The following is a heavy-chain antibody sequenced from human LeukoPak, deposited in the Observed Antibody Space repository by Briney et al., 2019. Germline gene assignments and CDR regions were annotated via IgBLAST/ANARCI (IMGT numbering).Heavy chain of an antibody. CDR1: GGTFSSYA. CDR2: IIPIFGTA. V-gene: IGHV1-69*01. J-gene: IGHJ6*03. Sequence: SVKVSCKASGGTFSSYAISWVRQAPGQGLEWMGGIIPIFGTANYAQKFQGRVTITADESTSTAYMELSSLRSEDTAVYYCARTSRHKGYCSSTSCYTYYYYMDVWGKGTTVTVSS. D-gene: IGHD2-2*02. CDR3: ARTSRHKGYCSSTSCYTYYYYMDV.